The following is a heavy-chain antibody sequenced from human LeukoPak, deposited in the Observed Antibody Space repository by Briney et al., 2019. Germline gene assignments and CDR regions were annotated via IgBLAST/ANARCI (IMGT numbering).Heavy chain of an antibody. D-gene: IGHD6-6*01. CDR3: ARDRSSYYFDY. CDR2: ISYNWST. V-gene: IGHV4-59*02. J-gene: IGHJ4*02. CDR1: GGSVSSYY. Sequence: AEPLSLTCTVAGGSVSSYYGSWIRKPPGKGLEWMGYISYNWSTNYNPSLKSRVTISVDTSKNQFSLKLSSVTAADTAVYYCARDRSSYYFDYWGQGTLVTVSS.